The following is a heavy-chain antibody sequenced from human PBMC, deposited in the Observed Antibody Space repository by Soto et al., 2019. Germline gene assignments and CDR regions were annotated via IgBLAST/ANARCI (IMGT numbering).Heavy chain of an antibody. J-gene: IGHJ4*02. CDR3: ARDRSGYDSTNFDY. CDR2: INAGNGNT. CDR1: GYTFTSYA. D-gene: IGHD5-12*01. Sequence: GPSVKVSCKASGYTFTSYAMHWVRQAPGQRLEWMGWINAGNGNTKYSQKFQGRVTITRDTSASTAYMELSSLRSEDTAVYYCARDRSGYDSTNFDYWGQGTLVTVSS. V-gene: IGHV1-3*01.